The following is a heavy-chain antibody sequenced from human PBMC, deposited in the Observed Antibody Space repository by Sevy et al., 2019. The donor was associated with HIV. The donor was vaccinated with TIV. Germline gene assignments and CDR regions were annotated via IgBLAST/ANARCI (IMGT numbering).Heavy chain of an antibody. V-gene: IGHV3-49*04. Sequence: GGSLRLSCTASGFIFGDYGMSWVRQAPGKGLEWIAFFKSKIHGGTTENAAAVKSRFTISRTDSKNIVYLQMSNLKTEDTAVYYCTRWSGSQSIFDYWGQGTLVTVSS. CDR2: FKSKIHGGTT. J-gene: IGHJ4*02. CDR3: TRWSGSQSIFDY. D-gene: IGHD1-26*01. CDR1: GFIFGDYG.